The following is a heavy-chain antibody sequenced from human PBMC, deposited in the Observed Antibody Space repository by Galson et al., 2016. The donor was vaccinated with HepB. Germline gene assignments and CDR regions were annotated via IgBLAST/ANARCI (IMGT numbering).Heavy chain of an antibody. V-gene: IGHV1-18*01. J-gene: IGHJ1*01. D-gene: IGHD6-19*01. CDR2: ISGYNGNT. CDR1: GYSFTSFA. Sequence: QSGAEVKKPGASVKVSCKASGYSFTSFAITWVRQAPGQGLEWMGWISGYNGNTNYAQNLQGRVTVTIETSTNTVYMELRSLTSDDTAVYFCARGSKTAGVDWGQGTLVTVSS. CDR3: ARGSKTAGVD.